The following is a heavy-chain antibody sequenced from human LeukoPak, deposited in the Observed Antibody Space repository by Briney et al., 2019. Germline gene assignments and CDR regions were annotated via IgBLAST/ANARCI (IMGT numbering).Heavy chain of an antibody. CDR3: AKARDSSGLFDY. CDR2: ISIGGDT. D-gene: IGHD3-22*01. Sequence: GGSLRLSCAASGFTFSNYPMAWVRQAPGKGLQWVSAISIGGDTYYADSVKGRFTISRDNSKNTLYVQMNSLRAEDTAVYYCAKARDSSGLFDYWGQGTLGTVSS. J-gene: IGHJ4*02. V-gene: IGHV3-23*01. CDR1: GFTFSNYP.